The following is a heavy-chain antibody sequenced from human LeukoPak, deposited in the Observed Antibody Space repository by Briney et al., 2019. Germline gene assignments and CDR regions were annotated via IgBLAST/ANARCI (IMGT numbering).Heavy chain of an antibody. D-gene: IGHD4-17*01. CDR3: AREGDYDVGDY. V-gene: IGHV3-48*01. CDR1: GFTFSSYS. Sequence: GGSLRLSCAASGFTFSSYSMNWVRQAPWKGLEWVSYISSSGSTIYYADSVKGRFTISRDNAKNSLYLQMNSLRAEDTAVYYCAREGDYDVGDYWGQGTLVTVSS. CDR2: ISSSGSTI. J-gene: IGHJ4*02.